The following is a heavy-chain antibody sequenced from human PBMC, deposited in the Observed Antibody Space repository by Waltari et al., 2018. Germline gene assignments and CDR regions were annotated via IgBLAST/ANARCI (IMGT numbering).Heavy chain of an antibody. CDR1: GGTFSSYA. CDR3: ARDWVIFGVVIIFGY. CDR2: SIPIFGTA. Sequence: QVQLVQSGAEVKKPGSSVKVSCKASGGTFSSYAISWVRQAPGQGLEWMGGSIPIFGTANYAQKFQGRVTITADESTSTAYMELSSLRSEDTAVYYCARDWVIFGVVIIFGYWGQGTLVTVSS. J-gene: IGHJ4*02. V-gene: IGHV1-69*12. D-gene: IGHD3-3*01.